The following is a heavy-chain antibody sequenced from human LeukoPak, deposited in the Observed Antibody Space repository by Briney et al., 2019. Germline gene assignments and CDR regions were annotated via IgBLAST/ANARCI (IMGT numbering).Heavy chain of an antibody. CDR1: GASITDYY. J-gene: IGHJ4*02. V-gene: IGHV4-59*01. Sequence: PSETLSLTCSVSGASITDYYWSWIRQPPAKGLEWIGYTYYSGSPNYNPSLKSRVTLSLDTSQKQFSLKLTSVTAADSAVYYCAYGGDAYKTGYWGQGTLVTVSS. D-gene: IGHD5-24*01. CDR2: TYYSGSP. CDR3: AYGGDAYKTGY.